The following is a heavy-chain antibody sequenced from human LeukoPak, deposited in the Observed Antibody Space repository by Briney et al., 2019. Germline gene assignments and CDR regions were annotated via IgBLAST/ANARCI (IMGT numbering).Heavy chain of an antibody. Sequence: SQTLSLTCAVSGGSISSGGYSWSWIRQPPGKGLEWIGYIYHSGSTYYNPSLKSRVTISVDRSKNQFSLKLSSVAAADTAVYYCARGPYVGESSGYYYWGQGTLVTVSS. V-gene: IGHV4-30-2*01. CDR3: ARGPYVGESSGYYY. J-gene: IGHJ4*02. CDR2: IYHSGST. D-gene: IGHD3-22*01. CDR1: GGSISSGGYS.